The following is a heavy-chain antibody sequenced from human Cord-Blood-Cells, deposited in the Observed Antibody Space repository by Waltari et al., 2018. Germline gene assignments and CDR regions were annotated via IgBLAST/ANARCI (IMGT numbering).Heavy chain of an antibody. CDR2: INHSGST. CDR1: GGSFSGYY. Sequence: VQPQQWGAGLLKPSETLSLTCAVYGGSFSGYYWSWIRQPPGKGLEWIGEINHSGSTNYNPSLKSRVTISVDTSKNQFSLKLSSVTAADTAVYYCARGRQTRGEDWGQGTLVTVSS. J-gene: IGHJ4*02. CDR3: ARGRQTRGED. D-gene: IGHD3-16*01. V-gene: IGHV4-34*01.